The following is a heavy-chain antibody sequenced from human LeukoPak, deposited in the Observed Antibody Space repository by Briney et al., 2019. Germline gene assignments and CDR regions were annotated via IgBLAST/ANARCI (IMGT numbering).Heavy chain of an antibody. CDR1: GFTFSNYW. CDR2: IKEDGSEK. CDR3: ARDIPQGLSYFDY. V-gene: IGHV3-7*04. J-gene: IGHJ4*02. D-gene: IGHD2-2*02. Sequence: TWGSLRLSCGASGFTFSNYWMSWVRQAPGKGLEWVANIKEDGSEKNYVDSAKGRFTISRDNAKDSLYLQMNSLRAEDTAVYYCARDIPQGLSYFDYWGQGTLVTVSS.